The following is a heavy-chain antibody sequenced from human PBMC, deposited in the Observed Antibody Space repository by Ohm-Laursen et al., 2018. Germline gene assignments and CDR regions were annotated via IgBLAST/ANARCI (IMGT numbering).Heavy chain of an antibody. D-gene: IGHD6-13*01. Sequence: SLRLSCAASGFTFSAHEMNWVRQAPGKGLEWVSYISSGGRTMFYAESVKGRFSTTRDNAENSLHLQMNTLRAEDTAVYYCARVGSTASAAGQVFDYWGQGTLVTVSS. J-gene: IGHJ4*02. CDR3: ARVGSTASAAGQVFDY. CDR2: ISSGGRTM. CDR1: GFTFSAHE. V-gene: IGHV3-48*03.